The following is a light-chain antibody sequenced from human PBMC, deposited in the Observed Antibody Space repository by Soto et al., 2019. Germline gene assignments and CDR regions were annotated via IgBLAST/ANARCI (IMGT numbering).Light chain of an antibody. Sequence: QSALTQPASVSGSPGQSITISCTGTSSDVGSYNPVSWYQHHPGKAPKLMIYEVSKRPSGVSDRFSGSKSGNTASLTISGLQAEDEADYYCCSYAGSSTYVLFGGGTKLTVL. CDR1: SSDVGSYNP. J-gene: IGLJ2*01. CDR2: EVS. V-gene: IGLV2-23*02. CDR3: CSYAGSSTYVL.